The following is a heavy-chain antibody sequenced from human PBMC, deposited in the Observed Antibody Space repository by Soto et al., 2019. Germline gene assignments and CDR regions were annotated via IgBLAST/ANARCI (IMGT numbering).Heavy chain of an antibody. D-gene: IGHD6-13*01. J-gene: IGHJ5*02. V-gene: IGHV1-3*01. CDR1: GYTFTSYA. CDR3: ARAVTIAAADPPMYNWFDP. Sequence: ASVKVSCKASGYTFTSYAMHWVRQAPGQRLEWMGWINAGNGNTKYSQKFQGRVTITRDTSASTAYMELGSMRSEDTAVYYCARAVTIAAADPPMYNWFDPWGQGTLVTVSS. CDR2: INAGNGNT.